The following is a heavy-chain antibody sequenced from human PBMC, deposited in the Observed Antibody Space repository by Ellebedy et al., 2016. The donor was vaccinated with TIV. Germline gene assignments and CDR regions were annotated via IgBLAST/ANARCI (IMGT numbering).Heavy chain of an antibody. CDR1: GYTLDSND. V-gene: IGHV1-8*01. CDR3: ARAPASFDY. J-gene: IGHJ4*02. Sequence: AASVKVSCKTSGYTLDSNDIHWVRHATGQRLEWMGCMKSYGGDTIYAQKFQGRLSLTRDTSTSTAYLELSGLTSEDTATYYCARAPASFDYWGQGTLVSVSP. CDR2: MKSYGGDT.